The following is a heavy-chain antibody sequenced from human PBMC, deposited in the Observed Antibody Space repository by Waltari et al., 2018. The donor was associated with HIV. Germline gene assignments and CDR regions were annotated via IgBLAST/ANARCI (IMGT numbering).Heavy chain of an antibody. CDR3: ARGGEALALDY. Sequence: GKGLEWVALIWYDGSNKYYADSVKGRFTISRDNSKNTLYLQMNSLRSEDTAVYYCARGGEALALDYWGQGTLVTVSS. CDR2: IWYDGSNK. J-gene: IGHJ4*02. V-gene: IGHV3-33*01. D-gene: IGHD6-19*01.